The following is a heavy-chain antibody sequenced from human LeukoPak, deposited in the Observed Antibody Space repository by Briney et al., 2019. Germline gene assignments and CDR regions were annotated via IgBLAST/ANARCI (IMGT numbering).Heavy chain of an antibody. CDR3: ATALSRIFGELAKMILD. V-gene: IGHV1-24*01. CDR2: FDPEDGET. J-gene: IGHJ4*02. D-gene: IGHD3-10*01. Sequence: ASVKVSCKVSGYTLTELSMHWVRQAPGKGLEWMGGFDPEDGETIYAQKFQGRVTMTEDTSTDTAYMELSSLRSEDTAVYYCATALSRIFGELAKMILDWGQGTLVTVSS. CDR1: GYTLTELS.